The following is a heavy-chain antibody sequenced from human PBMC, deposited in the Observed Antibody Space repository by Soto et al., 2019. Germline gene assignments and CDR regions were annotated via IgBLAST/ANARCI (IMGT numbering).Heavy chain of an antibody. Sequence: GGSLRLSCAASGFTFSSYGMHWVRQAPGKGLEWVAVIWYDGSNKYYADSVKGRFTISRDNSKNTLYLQMNSLRAEDTAVYYCARDSRDDDGFDYWGQGTLVTVSS. CDR1: GFTFSSYG. J-gene: IGHJ4*02. D-gene: IGHD1-1*01. V-gene: IGHV3-33*01. CDR3: ARDSRDDDGFDY. CDR2: IWYDGSNK.